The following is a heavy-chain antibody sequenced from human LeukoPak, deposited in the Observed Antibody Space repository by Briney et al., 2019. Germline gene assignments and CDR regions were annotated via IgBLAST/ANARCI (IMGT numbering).Heavy chain of an antibody. CDR2: IIPIFGTA. D-gene: IGHD6-6*01. CDR1: GGTFSSYA. J-gene: IGHJ6*02. CDR3: ARGRYSSSINSMDV. V-gene: IGHV1-69*13. Sequence: ASVKVSCKASGGTFSSYAISWVRQAPGQGLEWMGGIIPIFGTANYAQKFQGRVTITADESTSTAYMELSSLRSEDTAVYYCARGRYSSSINSMDVWGQGTTVTVSS.